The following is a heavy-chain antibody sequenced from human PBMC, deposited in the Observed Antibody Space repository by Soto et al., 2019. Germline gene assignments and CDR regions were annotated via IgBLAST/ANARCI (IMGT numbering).Heavy chain of an antibody. Sequence: SETLSLTCTVSGGSISSSSYYWGWIRQPPGKGLEWIGSIYYSGSTYYNPSLKSRVTISVDTSKNQFSLKLSSVTAADTAVYYCARLKTYYDFWSGYLNWFDPRGQGTLVTVSS. CDR3: ARLKTYYDFWSGYLNWFDP. D-gene: IGHD3-3*01. CDR2: IYYSGST. CDR1: GGSISSSSYY. V-gene: IGHV4-39*01. J-gene: IGHJ5*02.